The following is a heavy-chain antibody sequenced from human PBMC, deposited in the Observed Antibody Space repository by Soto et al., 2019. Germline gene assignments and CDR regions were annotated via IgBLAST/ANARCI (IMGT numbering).Heavy chain of an antibody. D-gene: IGHD3-3*01. CDR2: ISYDGSNK. J-gene: IGHJ6*02. CDR1: GFTFSNYG. CDR3: AKDPRYYDFWSGYEPYYYYYGMDV. V-gene: IGHV3-30*18. Sequence: GGSLRLSCAVSGFTFSNYGMHWVRRTPGKGLEWVAVISYDGSNKYYADSVKGRFTISRDNSKNTLYLQMNSLRAEDTAVYYCAKDPRYYDFWSGYEPYYYYYGMDVWGQGTTVTVSS.